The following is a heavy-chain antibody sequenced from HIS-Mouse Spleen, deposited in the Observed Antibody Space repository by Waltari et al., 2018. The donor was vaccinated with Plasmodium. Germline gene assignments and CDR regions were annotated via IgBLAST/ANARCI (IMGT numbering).Heavy chain of an antibody. CDR3: TRALIAAPTWFDP. D-gene: IGHD6-13*01. CDR1: GFTFGDYA. V-gene: IGHV3-49*03. J-gene: IGHJ5*02. Sequence: TASGFTFGDYAMSWFRQAPGKGLEWVGFIRSKAYGGTTEYAASVKGRFTISRDDSKSIAYLQMNSLKTEDTAVYYCTRALIAAPTWFDPWGQGTLVTVSS. CDR2: IRSKAYGGTT.